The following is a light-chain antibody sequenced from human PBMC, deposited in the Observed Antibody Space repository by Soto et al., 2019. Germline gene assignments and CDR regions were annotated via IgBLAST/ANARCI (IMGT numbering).Light chain of an antibody. V-gene: IGKV3-11*01. CDR2: DAS. CDR1: QSVSNY. CDR3: QQRSNWPPIT. Sequence: EVVLTQSPATLSLSPGERATLSCRASQSVSNYLDWFQQKPGQAPRLLIYDASNRATGIPARFSGSGSGTDITLTISSLEPEDFAVYYCQQRSNWPPITFGQGTRLEIK. J-gene: IGKJ5*01.